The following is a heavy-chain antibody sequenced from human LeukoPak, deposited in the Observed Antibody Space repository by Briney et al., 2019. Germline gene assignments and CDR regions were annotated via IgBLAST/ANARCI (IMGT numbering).Heavy chain of an antibody. J-gene: IGHJ4*02. Sequence: PAGSLRLSCAASGFTFSSYCMHWVRQAPGKGLVWVSRINSDGSSTNYPYSVKGRFTISRDNAKNTLYLQMNSLRAEDTAVYYCVTGSSSGYWGQGTLVTVSS. D-gene: IGHD6-6*01. V-gene: IGHV3-74*01. CDR2: INSDGSST. CDR1: GFTFSSYC. CDR3: VTGSSSGY.